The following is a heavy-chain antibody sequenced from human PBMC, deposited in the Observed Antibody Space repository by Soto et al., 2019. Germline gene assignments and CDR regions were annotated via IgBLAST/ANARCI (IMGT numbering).Heavy chain of an antibody. CDR1: GGIFTCQY. CDR3: ARSATSGDQHFIDS. D-gene: IGHD7-27*01. CDR2: ITPYNGNV. Sequence: QMQLLQSGAEVKKTGSSVKLSCKTSGGIFTCQYLHWVRQAPGQGLEWLGWITPYNGNVKYAQHFQGRISLSRDNSLTPLFLELRDLRPEDTGLYYCARSATSGDQHFIDSWGQGTLVTVSS. V-gene: IGHV1-45*02. J-gene: IGHJ4*02.